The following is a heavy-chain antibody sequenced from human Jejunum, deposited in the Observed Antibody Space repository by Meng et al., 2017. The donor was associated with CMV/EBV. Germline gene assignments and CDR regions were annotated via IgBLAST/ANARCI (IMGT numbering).Heavy chain of an antibody. D-gene: IGHD3-16*01. Sequence: CAACAFTFSRYSVHWVRQAPGRGLEWVAFISYDATDQYYADSVKGRFTISGDNSQNTLFLQMSSLRPEDTALYYCAREQFLINAMDVWGQGTTVTVSS. CDR3: AREQFLINAMDV. CDR2: ISYDATDQ. V-gene: IGHV3-30*04. CDR1: AFTFSRYS. J-gene: IGHJ6*02.